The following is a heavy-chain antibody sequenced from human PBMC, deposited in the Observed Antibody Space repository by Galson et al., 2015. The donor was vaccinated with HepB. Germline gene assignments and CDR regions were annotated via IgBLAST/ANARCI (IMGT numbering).Heavy chain of an antibody. V-gene: IGHV3-21*05. Sequence: SLRLACVASGFTFNIYSMNCARQAQGKGLGWVRFIRSGGSYISYADLVKGRFTISRHNAKNSLYRQMNSLRAEDTAVYYCARGREAFCGGDCYDAFDISGQGTMVTVSS. CDR2: IRSGGSYI. CDR3: ARGREAFCGGDCYDAFDI. D-gene: IGHD2-21*01. J-gene: IGHJ3*02. CDR1: GFTFNIYS.